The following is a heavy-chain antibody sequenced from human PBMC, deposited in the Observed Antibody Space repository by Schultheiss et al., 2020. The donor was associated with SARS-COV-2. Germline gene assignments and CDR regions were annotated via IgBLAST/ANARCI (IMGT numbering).Heavy chain of an antibody. D-gene: IGHD3-22*01. CDR2: ISSSSTYI. CDR3: ARKFGYDSSGYSPFDY. J-gene: IGHJ4*02. V-gene: IGHV3-21*04. CDR1: GFTFSSYA. Sequence: GESLKISCAASGFTFSSYAMHWVRQAPGKGLEWVSSISSSSTYIYYADSVKGRFTISRDNAKNSLYLQMNSLRAEDTAVYYCARKFGYDSSGYSPFDYWGQGTLVTVSS.